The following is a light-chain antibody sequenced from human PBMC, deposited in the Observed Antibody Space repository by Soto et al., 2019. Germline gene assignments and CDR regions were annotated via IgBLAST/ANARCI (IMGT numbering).Light chain of an antibody. CDR3: CAYAGGPWV. Sequence: QSALTQPRSVSGSPGQSVTISCTGTSSDVGNFDYVSWYQHHPGKAPRLILYDVSKRPSGVPDRFSGSKSGNTASLTISGLLAEDETEYFCCAYAGGPWVFGGGTQLTAL. V-gene: IGLV2-11*01. CDR1: SSDVGNFDY. J-gene: IGLJ3*02. CDR2: DVS.